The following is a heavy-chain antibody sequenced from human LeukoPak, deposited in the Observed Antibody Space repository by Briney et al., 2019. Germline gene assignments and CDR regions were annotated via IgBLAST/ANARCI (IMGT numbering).Heavy chain of an antibody. V-gene: IGHV3-21*01. CDR1: GLIFSNYG. D-gene: IGHD6-13*01. CDR2: ISDDGNYI. Sequence: GGSLRLSCAASGLIFSNYGMHWVRRAPGKGLEWVSSISDDGNYIYYGDSVKGRFTISRDNANNSLDLQMHSLRAEDTAVYYCASDPHSAAANWFDPWGQGTLVTVSS. J-gene: IGHJ5*02. CDR3: ASDPHSAAANWFDP.